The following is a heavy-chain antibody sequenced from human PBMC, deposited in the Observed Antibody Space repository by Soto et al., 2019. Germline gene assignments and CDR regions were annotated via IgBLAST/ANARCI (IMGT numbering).Heavy chain of an antibody. CDR2: IYYSGST. Sequence: SETLSLTCTVSGGSISSYYWSWIRQPPGKGLEWIGYIYYSGSTNYNPSLKSRVTISVDTSKNQFSLKLSSVTAADTAVYYCAREMSGIGYCSGGSCYSYFDYWGQGTLVTVSS. CDR3: AREMSGIGYCSGGSCYSYFDY. CDR1: GGSISSYY. D-gene: IGHD2-15*01. V-gene: IGHV4-59*01. J-gene: IGHJ4*02.